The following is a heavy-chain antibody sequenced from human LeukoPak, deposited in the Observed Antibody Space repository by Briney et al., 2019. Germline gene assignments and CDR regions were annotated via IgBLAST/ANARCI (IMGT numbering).Heavy chain of an antibody. D-gene: IGHD1-26*01. Sequence: PGGSLRLSCAASGFTFSSYGMHWVRQAPGKGLEWVAVIWYGGSNKYYADSVKGRFTISRDNSKNTLYLQMNSLRAEDTAVYYCAKEGIVGATAFDYWGQGTLVTVSS. CDR1: GFTFSSYG. V-gene: IGHV3-30*02. CDR3: AKEGIVGATAFDY. J-gene: IGHJ4*02. CDR2: IWYGGSNK.